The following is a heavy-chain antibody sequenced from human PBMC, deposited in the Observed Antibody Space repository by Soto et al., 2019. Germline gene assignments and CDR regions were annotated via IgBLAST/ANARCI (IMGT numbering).Heavy chain of an antibody. CDR2: MDPSGRNT. Sequence: ASVKVSCKASGLAFPIDDIIWVRQTIGQGLEFMGWMDPSGRNTGYTQKFQGRATFTWNTPTNTAYMDLSGLRSEDTAVYYCARYRTKVPVAFDVWGQGTMVTVSS. CDR3: ARYRTKVPVAFDV. CDR1: GLAFPIDD. D-gene: IGHD3-16*02. J-gene: IGHJ3*01. V-gene: IGHV1-8*01.